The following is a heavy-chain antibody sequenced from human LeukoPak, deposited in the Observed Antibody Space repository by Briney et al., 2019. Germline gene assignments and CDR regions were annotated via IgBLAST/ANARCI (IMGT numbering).Heavy chain of an antibody. V-gene: IGHV3-30*02. J-gene: IGHJ4*02. CDR1: GFTFNNYG. D-gene: IGHD3-22*01. CDR2: IGHDGSHK. CDR3: ARDVRIYYYDSSPDY. Sequence: GGSLRLSFAASGFTFNNYGMHWGRQAPGKGLGWVGYIGHDGSHKYYADSVKGRFTISRDSSKNTLSLQMNSLRAEDTAVYYCARDVRIYYYDSSPDYWGQGTLVTVSS.